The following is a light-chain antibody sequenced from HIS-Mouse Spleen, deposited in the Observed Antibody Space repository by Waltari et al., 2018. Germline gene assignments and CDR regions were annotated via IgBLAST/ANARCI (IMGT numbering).Light chain of an antibody. V-gene: IGLV6-57*04. CDR2: EDN. CDR1: SGSISSND. J-gene: IGLJ3*02. CDR3: QSYDSSNWV. Sequence: NFMLTQPHSVSESPGKTVTISCPRSSGSISSNDVQWSQQRPGSAPTTVIYEDNQRPSGVPDRFSGSIDSSSNSASLTISGLKTEDEADYYCQSYDSSNWVFGGGTKLTVL.